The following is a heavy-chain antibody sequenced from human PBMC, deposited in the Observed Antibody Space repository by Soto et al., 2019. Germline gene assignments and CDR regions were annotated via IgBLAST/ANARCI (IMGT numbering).Heavy chain of an antibody. V-gene: IGHV3-30-3*01. CDR2: ISFDGNNQ. CDR1: GFTFSRNA. Sequence: GSLSLSCEASGFTFSRNAMHWVRQAPGKGLEWVAVISFDGNNQYYTDSVKGRFTISRDNSKNTLDLQMNSLRREDTAVYYCARDREYSGFYYGMDVWGQGTTVTVSS. J-gene: IGHJ6*02. CDR3: ARDREYSGFYYGMDV. D-gene: IGHD5-12*01.